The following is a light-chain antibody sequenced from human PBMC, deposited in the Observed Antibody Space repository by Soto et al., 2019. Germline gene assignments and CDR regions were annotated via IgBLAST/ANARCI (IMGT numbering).Light chain of an antibody. V-gene: IGKV1-5*01. Sequence: DIQMTQSPATLSASVGDRVTITCRASQSISSWLAWYEHKPGKVPKLLIDDAYSLESGVPSRFSGSGSGTEFTLTISNLQPDDFATYYCQQYNTYPWTFGHGTKVAIK. J-gene: IGKJ1*01. CDR3: QQYNTYPWT. CDR2: DAY. CDR1: QSISSW.